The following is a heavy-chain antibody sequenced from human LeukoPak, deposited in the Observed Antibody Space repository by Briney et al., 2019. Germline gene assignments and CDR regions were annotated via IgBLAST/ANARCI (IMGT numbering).Heavy chain of an antibody. J-gene: IGHJ5*02. Sequence: ASVKVSCKASGYTFTGYYMHWVRQAPGQGLEWMGWINPNSGGTNYAQKFQGRVTMTRDTSISTAYMELSRLRSDDTAVYYCARGRVVRGVISSWFDPWGQGTLVTVSS. CDR3: ARGRVVRGVISSWFDP. CDR2: INPNSGGT. V-gene: IGHV1-2*02. CDR1: GYTFTGYY. D-gene: IGHD3-10*01.